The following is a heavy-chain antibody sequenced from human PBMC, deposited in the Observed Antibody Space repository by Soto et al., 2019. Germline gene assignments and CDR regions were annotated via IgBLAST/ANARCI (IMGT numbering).Heavy chain of an antibody. CDR3: VTLQFSRWFY. D-gene: IGHD4-4*01. Sequence: LRLSCAASGFTLSDHFMEWVRQAPGKGLEWVGRTKHKAASYTTDYAASVNGRFTISRDDSQNSLYLQMNSLKTEDTAMYYCVTLQFSRWFYWGLGTLVTVSS. V-gene: IGHV3-72*01. CDR1: GFTLSDHF. J-gene: IGHJ4*02. CDR2: TKHKAASYTT.